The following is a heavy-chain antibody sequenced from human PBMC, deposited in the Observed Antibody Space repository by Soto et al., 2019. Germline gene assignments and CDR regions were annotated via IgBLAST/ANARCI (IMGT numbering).Heavy chain of an antibody. CDR1: GFTFSSYA. CDR3: ARRPDYPVPHWYYYGMDV. V-gene: IGHV3-30-3*01. J-gene: IGHJ6*02. CDR2: ISYDGSNK. D-gene: IGHD4-17*01. Sequence: PGGSLRLSCAASGFTFSSYAMHWVRQAPGKGLEWVAVISYDGSNKYYADSVKGRFTISRDNSKNTLYLQMNSLRAEDTAVYYCARRPDYPVPHWYYYGMDVWGQGTTVTVSS.